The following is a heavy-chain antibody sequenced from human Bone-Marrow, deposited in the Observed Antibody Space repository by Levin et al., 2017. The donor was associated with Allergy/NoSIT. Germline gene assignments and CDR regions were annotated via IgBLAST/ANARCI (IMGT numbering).Heavy chain of an antibody. CDR1: GYTFTSYG. J-gene: IGHJ5*02. CDR2: ISAYNGNT. Sequence: ASVKVSCKASGYTFTSYGISWVRQAPGQGLEWMGWISAYNGNTNYAQKLQGRVTMTTDTSTSTAYMELRSLRSDDTAVYYCARPYYCDSSGSGGWFDPWGQGTLVTVSS. V-gene: IGHV1-18*01. CDR3: ARPYYCDSSGSGGWFDP. D-gene: IGHD3-22*01.